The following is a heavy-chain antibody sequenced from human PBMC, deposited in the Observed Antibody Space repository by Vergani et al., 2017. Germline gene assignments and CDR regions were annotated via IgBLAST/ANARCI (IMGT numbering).Heavy chain of an antibody. CDR1: GYSFTSYW. CDR3: AKDKPKYSYGNGFDY. D-gene: IGHD5-18*01. CDR2: IYPGDSDT. Sequence: EVQLVQSGAEVKKPGESLKISCKGSGYSFTSYWIGWVRQMPGKGLEWMGIIYPGDSDTRYSPSFQGQVTISADKSISTAYLQWSSLKASDTAMYYCAKDKPKYSYGNGFDYWGQGTLVTVSS. J-gene: IGHJ4*02. V-gene: IGHV5-51*03.